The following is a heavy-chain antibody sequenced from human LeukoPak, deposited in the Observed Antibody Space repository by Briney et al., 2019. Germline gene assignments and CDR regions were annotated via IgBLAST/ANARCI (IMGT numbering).Heavy chain of an antibody. CDR1: GFTVSSIY. V-gene: IGHV3-66*01. J-gene: IGHJ6*02. D-gene: IGHD4-17*01. Sequence: GESLRLSCAASGFTVSSIYMSWVRQAPGKGLEWVSVIYGGSTTFYADSVKGRLTISRDNSKNTLDLQMNSLRAEDTAVYYCARGHYSGGMGAWGQGTAVTVSS. CDR3: ARGHYSGGMGA. CDR2: IYGGSTT.